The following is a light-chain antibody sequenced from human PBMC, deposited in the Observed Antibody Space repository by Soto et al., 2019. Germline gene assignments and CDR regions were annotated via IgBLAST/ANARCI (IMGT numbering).Light chain of an antibody. J-gene: IGLJ1*01. Sequence: QSVLTQSPSASGAPGQRVTISCSGSNSNIGTNVVIWYQQLPGSAPRFLISSNNQRPSGVPDRFSASKSGTSASLAISGLQSEDEGDYYCATWDDSLNVFYVFGTGTKLTVL. CDR1: NSNIGTNV. CDR3: ATWDDSLNVFYV. V-gene: IGLV1-44*01. CDR2: SNN.